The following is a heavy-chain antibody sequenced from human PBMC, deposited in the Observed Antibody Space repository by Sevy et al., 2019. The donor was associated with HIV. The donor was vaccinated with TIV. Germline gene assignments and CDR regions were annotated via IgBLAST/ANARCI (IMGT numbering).Heavy chain of an antibody. J-gene: IGHJ4*02. D-gene: IGHD3-16*01. CDR3: WRRVGTSLGPGGAFDY. CDR1: GDSITSSRHY. CDR2: VSYTGET. Sequence: SETLSLTCTVSGDSITSSRHYWSWIRQPPGKGLEWIGSVSYTGETFFSPSLKSRGTISVDASKNQFSLRLTSVTAAGPACYFWWRRVGTSLGPGGAFDYWGQGTLVTVSS. V-gene: IGHV4-39*01.